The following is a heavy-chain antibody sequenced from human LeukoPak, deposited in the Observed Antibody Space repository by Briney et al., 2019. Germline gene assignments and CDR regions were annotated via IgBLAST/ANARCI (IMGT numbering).Heavy chain of an antibody. CDR1: GGSFSGYY. V-gene: IGHV4-34*01. CDR3: ARHLDSSSWLGYYYYYMDV. Sequence: PSETLSPTCAVYGGSFSGYYWSWIRQPPGKGLEWIGEINHSGSTNYNPSLKSRVTISVDTSKNQFSLKLSSVTAADTAVYYCARHLDSSSWLGYYYYYMDVWGKGTTVTISS. CDR2: INHSGST. J-gene: IGHJ6*03. D-gene: IGHD6-13*01.